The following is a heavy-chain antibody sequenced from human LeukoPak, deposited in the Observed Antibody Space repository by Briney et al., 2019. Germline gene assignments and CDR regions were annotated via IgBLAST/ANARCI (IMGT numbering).Heavy chain of an antibody. J-gene: IGHJ6*02. Sequence: GGSLRLSCAASGFTFSSYAMHWVRQAPGKGLEWVAVISYDGSNKYYADSVKGRFTISRDNSKNTLYLQMNSLRAEDTAVYYCARDRLIAAADDYYYYGMDVWGQGTTVTVSS. D-gene: IGHD6-13*01. V-gene: IGHV3-30-3*01. CDR2: ISYDGSNK. CDR3: ARDRLIAAADDYYYYGMDV. CDR1: GFTFSSYA.